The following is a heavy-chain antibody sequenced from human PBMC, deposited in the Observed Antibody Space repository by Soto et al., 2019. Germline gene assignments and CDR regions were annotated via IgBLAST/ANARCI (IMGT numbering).Heavy chain of an antibody. CDR3: ARDPGITIFGVVIYGMDV. V-gene: IGHV1-46*01. J-gene: IGHJ6*02. Sequence: AASVKVSCKASGYTFTSYYMHWVRQAPGQGLEWMGIIYPSGGSTSYAQKFQGRVTMTRDTSTSTVYMELSSLRSEDTAVYYRARDPGITIFGVVIYGMDVWGQGTTVTVSS. CDR1: GYTFTSYY. CDR2: IYPSGGST. D-gene: IGHD3-3*01.